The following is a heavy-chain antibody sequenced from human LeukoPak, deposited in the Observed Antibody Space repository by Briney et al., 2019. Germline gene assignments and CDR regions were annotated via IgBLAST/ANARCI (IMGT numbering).Heavy chain of an antibody. CDR3: ARDWGPYTTVADY. V-gene: IGHV1-18*01. J-gene: IGHJ4*02. CDR2: INAYNGNT. CDR1: GYTFTTFG. Sequence: ASVKVSCKASGYTFTTFGITWVRQAPGQGLEWMGWINAYNGNTNSAQKFQGRVTMTTDTSTSTAYMELRSLRSDDTAVYYCARDWGPYTTVADYWGQGTLVTVSS. D-gene: IGHD4-23*01.